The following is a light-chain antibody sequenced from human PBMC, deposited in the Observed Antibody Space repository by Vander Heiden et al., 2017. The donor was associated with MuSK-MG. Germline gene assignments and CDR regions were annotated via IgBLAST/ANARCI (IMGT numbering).Light chain of an antibody. Sequence: EIVLTQSPATLSLSPGEGATLPCGASQSVSSSYLAWYQQKPGLAPRLLIYGASRRASGVPDRFSGSGSGTDFTLTISRREPEDFAVYYCQHYGRSPPITFGQGTRLEIK. V-gene: IGKV3D-20*01. J-gene: IGKJ5*01. CDR3: QHYGRSPPIT. CDR2: GAS. CDR1: QSVSSSY.